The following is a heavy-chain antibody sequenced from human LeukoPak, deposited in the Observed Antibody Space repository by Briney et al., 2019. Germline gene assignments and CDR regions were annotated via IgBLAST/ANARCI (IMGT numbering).Heavy chain of an antibody. J-gene: IGHJ5*02. D-gene: IGHD3-9*01. CDR2: ISGSGGST. V-gene: IGHV3-23*01. CDR3: ARDRELGQYYDILTGYRRPFDP. CDR1: GFTFSSYS. Sequence: PGGSLRLSCAASGFTFSSYSMNWVRQAPGKGLEWVSAISGSGGSTYYADSVKGRFTISRDNSKNTLSLQMNSLRAEDTAVYYCARDRELGQYYDILTGYRRPFDPWGQGTLVTVSS.